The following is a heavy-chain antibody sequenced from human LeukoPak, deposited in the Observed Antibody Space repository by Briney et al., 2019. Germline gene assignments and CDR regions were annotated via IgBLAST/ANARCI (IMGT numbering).Heavy chain of an antibody. CDR1: GFTFSSYG. J-gene: IGHJ4*02. CDR2: IWYDGSNK. Sequence: AGGSLRLSCAASGFTFSSYGMHWVRQAPGKGLEWVAVIWYDGSNKYYADSVKGRFTISRDNSKNTLYLQMNSLRAEDTAVYYCARTSSTFDPDYWGQGTLVTVSS. CDR3: ARTSSTFDPDY. V-gene: IGHV3-33*01.